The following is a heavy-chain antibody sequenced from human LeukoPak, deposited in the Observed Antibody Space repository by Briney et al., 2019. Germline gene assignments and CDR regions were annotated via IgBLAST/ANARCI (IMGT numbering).Heavy chain of an antibody. D-gene: IGHD1-14*01. J-gene: IGHJ5*02. CDR1: GYTFTRYY. CDR3: AKSPAGGWFDP. CDR2: INPNSGGT. V-gene: IGHV1-2*06. Sequence: GASVKVSCKASGYTFTRYYMHWVRPAPGQGLEWMGRINPNSGGTNYAQKFQGRVTMPRDTSISTAYMELSSLRSDDTAVYYCAKSPAGGWFDPWGQGTLVTVSS.